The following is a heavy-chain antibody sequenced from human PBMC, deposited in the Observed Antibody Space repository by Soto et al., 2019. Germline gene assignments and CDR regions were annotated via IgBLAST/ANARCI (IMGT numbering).Heavy chain of an antibody. J-gene: IGHJ4*02. Sequence: GGSLRLSCAASGFTFSSYAMSWVRQAPGKGLEWVSAISGSGGNTFYADSVKGRFTISRDNSKNTLYLQMNSLRAEDTAVYYCAKDWTFYDNSGYLHEYYFDYWGQGTLVTVSS. V-gene: IGHV3-23*01. CDR2: ISGSGGNT. CDR1: GFTFSSYA. D-gene: IGHD3-22*01. CDR3: AKDWTFYDNSGYLHEYYFDY.